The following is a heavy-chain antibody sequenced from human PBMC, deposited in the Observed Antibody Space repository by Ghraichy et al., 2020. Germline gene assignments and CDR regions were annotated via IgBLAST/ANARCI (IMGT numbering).Heavy chain of an antibody. CDR3: ARHRIRMGRLSAFDI. Sequence: GESLNISCKGSGYSFTTYWIGWVRQMPGKGLEWMGIIYPGNSDTTYSPSFQGQVTFSADKSISTAYLQWNSLEASDTAMYYCARHRIRMGRLSAFDIWGQGTMVTVSS. D-gene: IGHD2-15*01. CDR1: GYSFTTYW. CDR2: IYPGNSDT. V-gene: IGHV5-51*01. J-gene: IGHJ3*02.